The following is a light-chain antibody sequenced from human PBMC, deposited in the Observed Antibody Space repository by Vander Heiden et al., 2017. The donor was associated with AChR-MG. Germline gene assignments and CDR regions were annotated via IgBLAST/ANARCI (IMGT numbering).Light chain of an antibody. CDR2: TTN. V-gene: IGLV1-44*01. CDR1: SSSIGSNT. Sequence: QSVLTQPPSASGTHGQRVIISCSGSSSSIGSNTVNWYQHLPGAAPKLLIYTTNQRPSGVPDRFSGSKSGTSASLAISGLQSEDEAQYYCASWDDGLNGWVFGGGTKLTVL. J-gene: IGLJ3*02. CDR3: ASWDDGLNGWV.